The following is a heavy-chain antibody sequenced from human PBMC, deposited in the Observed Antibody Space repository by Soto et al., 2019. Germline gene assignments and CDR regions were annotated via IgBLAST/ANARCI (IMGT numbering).Heavy chain of an antibody. J-gene: IGHJ5*02. CDR2: IIPIFGTA. CDR3: ARDRSRYSALVGWFDP. D-gene: IGHD2-15*01. CDR1: GGTFSSYA. V-gene: IGHV1-69*13. Sequence: GASVKVSCKASGGTFSSYAISWVRQAPGQGLEWMGGIIPIFGTANYAQKFQGRVTITADESTSTAYMELSSLRSEDTAMYYCARDRSRYSALVGWFDPWGQGTLVTVSS.